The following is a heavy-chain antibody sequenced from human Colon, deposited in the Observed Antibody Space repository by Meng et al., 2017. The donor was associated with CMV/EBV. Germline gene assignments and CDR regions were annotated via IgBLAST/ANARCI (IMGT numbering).Heavy chain of an antibody. Sequence: ASPKVSCKASGDTFTSYYMHWVRHAPGEGLEWRGIINPSGGSTSYAQKFQGRVTMTRDTSTSTVYMELSSLRSEDTAVYYCAREASTIFGVVAYWYFDLWGRGTLVTVSS. D-gene: IGHD3-3*01. J-gene: IGHJ2*01. CDR2: INPSGGST. V-gene: IGHV1-46*01. CDR3: AREASTIFGVVAYWYFDL. CDR1: GDTFTSYY.